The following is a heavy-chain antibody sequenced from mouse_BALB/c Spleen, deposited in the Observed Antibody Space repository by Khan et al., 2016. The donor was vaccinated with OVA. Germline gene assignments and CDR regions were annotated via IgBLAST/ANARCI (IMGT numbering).Heavy chain of an antibody. D-gene: IGHD2-14*01. V-gene: IGHV2-6-4*01. CDR3: ARAYYRYDGYYAMDY. J-gene: IGHJ4*01. CDR1: GFSLSRYN. Sequence: QVQLKEPGPGLVAPSQSLSITCTVSGFSLSRYNIHWVRQPPGKGLEWLGMIWGGGGTDYNSTLKSRLSIRKDNSKSQVLLKMNSLQTDDTAMYYCARAYYRYDGYYAMDYWGQGTSVTVSS. CDR2: IWGGGGT.